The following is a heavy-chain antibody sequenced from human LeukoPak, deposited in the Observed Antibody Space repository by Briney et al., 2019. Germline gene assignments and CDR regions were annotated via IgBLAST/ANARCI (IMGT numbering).Heavy chain of an antibody. Sequence: PGGSLRLSCAASGFTFSSYGMHWVRQAPGKGLEWVAVISYDGSNKYYADSVKGRFTISRDNSKNTLYLQMNSLRAEDTAVYYCARPYGSGSYPYYYYYYYMDVWGKGTTVTVSS. CDR3: ARPYGSGSYPYYYYYYYMDV. V-gene: IGHV3-30*03. CDR1: GFTFSSYG. J-gene: IGHJ6*03. D-gene: IGHD3-10*01. CDR2: ISYDGSNK.